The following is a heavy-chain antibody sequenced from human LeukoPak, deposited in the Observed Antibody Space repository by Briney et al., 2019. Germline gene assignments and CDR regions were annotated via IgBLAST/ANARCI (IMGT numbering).Heavy chain of an antibody. J-gene: IGHJ6*02. D-gene: IGHD4-11*01. CDR3: GTLGTETHGYYYAMDV. CDR2: IKSKTDGETR. Sequence: GGSLRLSCAASGFSFSNAWMSWVRQAPGKGLEWVGRIKSKTDGETRDYAAPVKGRFSISRDDSKNTLYVQMNSLQIEDTAVYYCGTLGTETHGYYYAMDVWGQGTTVTVSS. V-gene: IGHV3-15*01. CDR1: GFSFSNAW.